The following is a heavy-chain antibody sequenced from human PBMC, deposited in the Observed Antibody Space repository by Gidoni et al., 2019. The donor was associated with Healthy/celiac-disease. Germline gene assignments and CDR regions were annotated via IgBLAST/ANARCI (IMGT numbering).Heavy chain of an antibody. CDR1: GFPFSSYS. CDR2: MRSSSSTI. V-gene: IGHV3-48*01. D-gene: IGHD3-3*01. Sequence: VQLVESVCGLVQPGGSLRLSCSASGFPFSSYSINWVRQAPGKGLEWVSYMRSSSSTIYYADSVKGRFTISRDNAKNSLYLQMNSLRGEDTAVYYCAREREVSSITIFGVVTRSPADAFDIWGQGTMVTGSS. J-gene: IGHJ3*02. CDR3: AREREVSSITIFGVVTRSPADAFDI.